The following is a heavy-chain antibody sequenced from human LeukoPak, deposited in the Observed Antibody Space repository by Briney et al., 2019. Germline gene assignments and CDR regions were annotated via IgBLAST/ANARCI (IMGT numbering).Heavy chain of an antibody. CDR3: AKDASPYY. J-gene: IGHJ4*02. V-gene: IGHV3-23*01. CDR2: ISGSGGST. CDR1: GFTFSSFA. Sequence: GGSLRLSCAASGFTFSSFAMTWVRQAPGRGLEWVSGISGSGGSTYYADSVKGRFTISRDYSKNTLYLQMNSLRAEDTAVYYCAKDASPYYWGQGILVTVSS.